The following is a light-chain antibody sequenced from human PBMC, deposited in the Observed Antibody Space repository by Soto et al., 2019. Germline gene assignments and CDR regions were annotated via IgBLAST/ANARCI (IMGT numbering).Light chain of an antibody. V-gene: IGLV2-14*01. Sequence: QSALAQPASVSGSPGQSITISCTGTSSGVGGYNYVSWYQQHPGKAPRLMIYEVSNRPSGVSNRFSGSKSGNSASLTISGLQAEDEADYCCSSYTSSSTVVFGTGTKVTV. J-gene: IGLJ1*01. CDR1: SSGVGGYNY. CDR2: EVS. CDR3: SSYTSSSTVV.